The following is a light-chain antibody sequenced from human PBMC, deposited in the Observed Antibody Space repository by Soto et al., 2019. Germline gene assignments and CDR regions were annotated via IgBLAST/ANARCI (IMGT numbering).Light chain of an antibody. CDR3: HQYDYPPPLYT. Sequence: EIVLTQSPGTLSLSPGERATLSCRASESIRGNYLAWYQPKPGLAPRLLIYGASSRATGIPDRFSGSGSGTDFSLTISRLEPEDFAVYYCHQYDYPPPLYTFGPGTKVDIK. V-gene: IGKV3-20*01. CDR1: ESIRGNY. J-gene: IGKJ3*01. CDR2: GAS.